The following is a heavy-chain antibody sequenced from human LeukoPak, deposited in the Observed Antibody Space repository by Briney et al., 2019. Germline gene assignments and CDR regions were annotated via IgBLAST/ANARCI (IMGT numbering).Heavy chain of an antibody. J-gene: IGHJ3*02. CDR2: IYYSGST. V-gene: IGHV4-30-4*01. D-gene: IGHD6-13*01. CDR1: GGSISSGDYY. Sequence: SQTLSLTCTVSGGSISSGDYYWSWIPQPPGKGLEWIGYIYYSGSTYYNPSLKSRVTISVDTSKNQFSLKLSSVTAADTAVYYCARASEDSSSWYIHAFDIWGQRTMVTVSS. CDR3: ARASEDSSSWYIHAFDI.